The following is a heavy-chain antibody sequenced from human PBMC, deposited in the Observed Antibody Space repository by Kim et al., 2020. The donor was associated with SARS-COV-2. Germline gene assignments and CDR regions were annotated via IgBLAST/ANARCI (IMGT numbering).Heavy chain of an antibody. CDR1: GFTFSSYA. D-gene: IGHD6-13*01. V-gene: IGHV3-23*03. Sequence: GGSLRLSCAASGFTFSSYAMSWVRQAPGKGLEWVSLIYSGGSSIYYADSVKGRFTISRDNSKNTLYLQMNSLRAEDTAVYYCAKGMYSSSWALDYWGQGTLVTVSS. J-gene: IGHJ4*02. CDR2: IYSGGSSI. CDR3: AKGMYSSSWALDY.